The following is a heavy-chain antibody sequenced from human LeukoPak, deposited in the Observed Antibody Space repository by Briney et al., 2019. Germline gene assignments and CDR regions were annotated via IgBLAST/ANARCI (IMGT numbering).Heavy chain of an antibody. D-gene: IGHD3-16*01. CDR3: ARRNRLRCCSLCYYMDV. CDR1: GGSISSYY. J-gene: IGHJ6*03. Sequence: SETLSLTCTVSGGSISSYYWSWIRQPPGKGLEWIGYIYTSGSTNYNPSLKSRVTISVDTSKNQFSLKLSSVTAADTAVYYCARRNRLRCCSLCYYMDVWGKGTTVTVSS. V-gene: IGHV4-4*09. CDR2: IYTSGST.